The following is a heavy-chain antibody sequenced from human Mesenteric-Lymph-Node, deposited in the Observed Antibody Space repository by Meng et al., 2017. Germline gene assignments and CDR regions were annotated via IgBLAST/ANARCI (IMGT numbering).Heavy chain of an antibody. V-gene: IGHV5-51*01. Sequence: GGSLRLSCWGSGYSFTVLWIGWVRQMPGKGLEWMGSIFPRDSDTTYSPSFQGQVTISVDKSITTAYLQWSSLKASDTAMYYCARRSSRSSFDLWGQGTMVTVSS. J-gene: IGHJ3*01. D-gene: IGHD6-13*01. CDR3: ARRSSRSSFDL. CDR2: IFPRDSDT. CDR1: GYSFTVLW.